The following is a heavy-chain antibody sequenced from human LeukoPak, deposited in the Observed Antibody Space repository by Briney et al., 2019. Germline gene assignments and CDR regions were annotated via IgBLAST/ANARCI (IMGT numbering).Heavy chain of an antibody. CDR2: IYSGGST. V-gene: IGHV3-53*01. CDR1: GFTVRNNY. Sequence: GGSLRLSCAASGFTVRNNYMSWVRQAPGKGLEWVSVIYSGGSTYYADSVKGRFTISRDNSKNALYLQMNSLRAEDTAVYYCARDPGDSRFDYWGQGTLVTVSS. CDR3: ARDPGDSRFDY. D-gene: IGHD3-22*01. J-gene: IGHJ4*02.